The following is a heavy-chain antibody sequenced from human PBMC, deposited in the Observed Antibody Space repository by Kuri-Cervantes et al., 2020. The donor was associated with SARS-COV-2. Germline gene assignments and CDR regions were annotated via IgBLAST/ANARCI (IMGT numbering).Heavy chain of an antibody. Sequence: GGSLRLSCAASGFTFSSYAMHWVRQAPGKGLEWVAVISYDGSNKYYADSVKGRFTISRDNSKNTLYLQMDSLRAEDTAVYYCAKDLVGATYDAFDIWGQGTMVTVSS. D-gene: IGHD1-26*01. CDR2: ISYDGSNK. J-gene: IGHJ3*02. CDR1: GFTFSSYA. V-gene: IGHV3-30-3*01. CDR3: AKDLVGATYDAFDI.